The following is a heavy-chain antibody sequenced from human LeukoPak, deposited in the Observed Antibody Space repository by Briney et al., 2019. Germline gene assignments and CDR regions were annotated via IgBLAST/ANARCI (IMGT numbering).Heavy chain of an antibody. Sequence: PGGSLRLSCAASGFTFSNAWMSWVRQAPGKGLEWIGEINHSGSTNYNPSLKSRVTISVDTSKNQFSLRLSSVTAADTAVYYCARVTGYIVEDYFDYWGQGTLVTVSS. CDR3: ARVTGYIVEDYFDY. J-gene: IGHJ4*02. V-gene: IGHV4-34*01. D-gene: IGHD3-22*01. CDR2: INHSGST. CDR1: GFTFSNAW.